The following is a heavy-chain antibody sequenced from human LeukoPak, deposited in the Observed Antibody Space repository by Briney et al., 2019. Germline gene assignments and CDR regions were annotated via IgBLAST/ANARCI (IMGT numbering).Heavy chain of an antibody. J-gene: IGHJ4*02. Sequence: GGSLRLSCAASGFTFSSYAMHWVRQAPGKGLEWVAVISYDGSNKYYADSVKDRFTISRDSSKNTLYLQMNSLRAEDTAVYYCARDCSTTSCYLGYWGQGTLVTVSS. CDR2: ISYDGSNK. D-gene: IGHD2-2*01. CDR1: GFTFSSYA. V-gene: IGHV3-30*04. CDR3: ARDCSTTSCYLGY.